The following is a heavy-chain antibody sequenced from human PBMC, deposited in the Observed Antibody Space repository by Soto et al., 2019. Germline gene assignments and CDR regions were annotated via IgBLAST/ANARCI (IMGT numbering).Heavy chain of an antibody. V-gene: IGHV4-28*01. CDR2: IYYSGTT. J-gene: IGHJ4*02. CDR1: GYSISSSNW. CDR3: ARREIQGPIDY. D-gene: IGHD1-26*01. Sequence: QVQLQESGPGLVKHSDTLSLTCAVSGYSISSSNWWGWIRQPPGKGLEWIGCIYYSGTTYYNPSLKSRVTMSVDTSKNPFSLKLTSVTAVDTAVYYCARREIQGPIDYWGQGTLVTVSS.